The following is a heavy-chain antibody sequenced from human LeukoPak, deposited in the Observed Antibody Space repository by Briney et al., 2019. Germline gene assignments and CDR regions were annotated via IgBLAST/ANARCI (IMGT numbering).Heavy chain of an antibody. J-gene: IGHJ4*02. CDR2: ISYDGSNK. V-gene: IGHV3-30*03. D-gene: IGHD6-13*01. Sequence: GRSLRLSCAASGFTFSSYGMHWVRQAPGKGLEWVAVISYDGSNKYYADSVKGRFTISRDNSKNTLYLQMNSLRAEDTAVYYCARQGIAAAAPDYWGQGTLVTVSS. CDR3: ARQGIAAAAPDY. CDR1: GFTFSSYG.